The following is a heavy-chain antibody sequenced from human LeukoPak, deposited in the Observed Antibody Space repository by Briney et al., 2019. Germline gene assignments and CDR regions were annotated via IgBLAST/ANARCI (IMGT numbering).Heavy chain of an antibody. Sequence: PSKTLSLTCTVSGGSISSSSYYWGWIRQPPGKGLEWIGYIYYSGSTNYNPSLKSRVTISVDTSKNQFSLKLSSVTAADTAVYYCARDRNYYDSSGYFDYWGQGTLVTVSS. CDR2: IYYSGST. V-gene: IGHV4-61*01. D-gene: IGHD3-22*01. J-gene: IGHJ4*02. CDR1: GGSISSSSYY. CDR3: ARDRNYYDSSGYFDY.